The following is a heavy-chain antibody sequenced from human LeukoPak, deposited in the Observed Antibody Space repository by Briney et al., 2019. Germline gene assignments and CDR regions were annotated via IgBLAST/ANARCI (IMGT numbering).Heavy chain of an antibody. CDR3: ATGLAYCGSDCSNFDY. CDR2: ITVILGVD. D-gene: IGHD2-21*02. V-gene: IGHV1-69*02. Sequence: SVKVSCKASGGTCCNYIISWSRQAPGQGLEWRGRITVILGVDEYAQKFVGRVTITADKFTSTAYMELRSLRSEDTAIYYCATGLAYCGSDCSNFDYWGQGTLVTVSS. CDR1: GGTCCNYI. J-gene: IGHJ4*02.